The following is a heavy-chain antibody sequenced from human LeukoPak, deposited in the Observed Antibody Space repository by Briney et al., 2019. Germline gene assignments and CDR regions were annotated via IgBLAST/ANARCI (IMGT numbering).Heavy chain of an antibody. V-gene: IGHV3-23*01. J-gene: IGHJ4*02. CDR2: VTGGGGT. CDR3: AKEVERHLDLQY. Sequence: PGGSLRLSCAASGFTFSNYAMSWVRQAPGKGLEWVSSVTGGGGTFYADSVKGRFTISRDNSKDTLYLQMSSLGADDTAEYYCAKEVERHLDLQYWGXGTLVTVSS. D-gene: IGHD4-11*01. CDR1: GFTFSNYA.